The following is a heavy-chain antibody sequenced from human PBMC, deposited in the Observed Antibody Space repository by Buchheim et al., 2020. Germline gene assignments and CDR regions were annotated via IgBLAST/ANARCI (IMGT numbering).Heavy chain of an antibody. Sequence: EVQLVESGGGLVQPGGSLRLSCTASGFSFSTTWMNWVRQAPGKGLAWVSRIRSDGSGTTYADSVKGRFTISRDNAKNTVYLQMNSLGAEDTAVYYCARDWYYVMDVWGQGT. V-gene: IGHV3-74*03. CDR1: GFSFSTTW. J-gene: IGHJ6*02. CDR2: IRSDGSGT. CDR3: ARDWYYVMDV.